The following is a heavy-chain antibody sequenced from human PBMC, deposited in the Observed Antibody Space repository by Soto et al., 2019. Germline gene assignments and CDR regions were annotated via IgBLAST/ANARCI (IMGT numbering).Heavy chain of an antibody. D-gene: IGHD4-4*01. CDR2: ISYEGSNK. Sequence: QVQLVESGGGVVQPGRSLRLSCAASGFTFSSYAMHWVRQAPGTGLEWVAVISYEGSNKYYADSVKGRFPISRDNSKNTLYLQMNSLRTEDTAVYYCARVLGGMATVPFDYWGQGALVTVSS. V-gene: IGHV3-30-3*01. CDR3: ARVLGGMATVPFDY. J-gene: IGHJ4*02. CDR1: GFTFSSYA.